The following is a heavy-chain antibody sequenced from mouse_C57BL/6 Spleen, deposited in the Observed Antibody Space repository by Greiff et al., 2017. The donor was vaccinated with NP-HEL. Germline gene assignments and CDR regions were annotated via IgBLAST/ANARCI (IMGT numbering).Heavy chain of an antibody. Sequence: VQLQQSGPELVKPGASVKMSCKASGYTFTDYNMHWVKQSPGKSLEWIGYINPNNGGTSYNQKFKGKATLTVNKSSSTAYMQLRSLTSEDSAVYYCARSRYGNYPFYAMDYWGQGTSVTVSS. D-gene: IGHD2-10*02. CDR2: INPNNGGT. V-gene: IGHV1-22*01. CDR3: ARSRYGNYPFYAMDY. CDR1: GYTFTDYN. J-gene: IGHJ4*01.